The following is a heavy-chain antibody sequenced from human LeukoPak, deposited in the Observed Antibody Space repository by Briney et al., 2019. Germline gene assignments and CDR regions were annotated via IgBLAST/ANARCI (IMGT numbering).Heavy chain of an antibody. CDR3: ARVGYSNRWYLDC. V-gene: IGHV3-48*03. CDR2: ISSSGTTI. Sequence: GGSLRLSCAASGFSFSSFEMNWVRQAPGKGLEWVSYISSSGTTIYYADSVKGRFTISRDNAKNSLYLQMNSLRAADTAVYYCARVGYSNRWYLDCWGQGTLVTVSS. J-gene: IGHJ4*02. D-gene: IGHD6-13*01. CDR1: GFSFSSFE.